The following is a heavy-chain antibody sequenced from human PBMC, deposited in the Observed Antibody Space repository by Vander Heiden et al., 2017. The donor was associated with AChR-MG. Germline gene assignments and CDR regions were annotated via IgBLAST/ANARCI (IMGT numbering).Heavy chain of an antibody. J-gene: IGHJ6*03. CDR1: RFTFSSYR. D-gene: IGHD3-3*01. CDR2: ISSSSSTI. CDR3: ASSELRFLEWTFNYYYYYMDV. Sequence: EVQLVESGGGLVQPGGSLSLSCAASRFTFSSYRMNWVRQGPGKGVEWVAYISSSSSTIYYADSGKALFTISRDNAKNSLYLQMNSLRDEDTAVYYCASSELRFLEWTFNYYYYYMDVWGKGTTVTVSS. V-gene: IGHV3-48*02.